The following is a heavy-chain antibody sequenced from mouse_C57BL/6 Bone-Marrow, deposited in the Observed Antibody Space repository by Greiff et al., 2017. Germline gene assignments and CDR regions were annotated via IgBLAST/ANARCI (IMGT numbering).Heavy chain of an antibody. D-gene: IGHD1-1*01. J-gene: IGHJ2*01. CDR3: ARGDYRSSVFDY. V-gene: IGHV1-55*01. CDR1: GYTFTSYW. Sequence: QVQLQQPGAELVKPGASVKMSCKASGYTFTSYWITWVKQRPGQGLEWIGDIYPGSGSTNYNEKFKSKATLTVDTSSSTAYMQLSSLTSEYSAVYYCARGDYRSSVFDYRGENATLTVSP. CDR2: IYPGSGST.